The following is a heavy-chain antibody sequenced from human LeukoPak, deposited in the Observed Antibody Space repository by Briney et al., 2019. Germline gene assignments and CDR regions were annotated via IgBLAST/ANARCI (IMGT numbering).Heavy chain of an antibody. CDR3: ATDSPETAAFDY. CDR2: IVGSSSNI. Sequence: GGSLRLSCTASGFSFSTYSMNWVPQAPGKGLEWVSYIVGSSSNIYYADSVKGRFTISRNNAKNSLYLQMVNLRAEDTAVYYCATDSPETAAFDYWGQGTLVTVSS. V-gene: IGHV3-48*04. D-gene: IGHD1-1*01. CDR1: GFSFSTYS. J-gene: IGHJ4*02.